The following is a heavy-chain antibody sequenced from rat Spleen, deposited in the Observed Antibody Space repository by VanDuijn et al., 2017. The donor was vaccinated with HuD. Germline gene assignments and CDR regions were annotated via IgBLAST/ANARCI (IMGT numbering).Heavy chain of an antibody. CDR2: ISSGAVNT. Sequence: EVQLAESDGGLVQPGRSLKLSCAASGFTYSNYVMAWVSHAPTKDLEWVASISSGAVNTYYRDSVTGRFPISRDSAQNTLYLQMSKLGSENTAIYYCAREYTTDYYYFRLVMDAWGQGASVTVSS. V-gene: IGHV5S13*01. D-gene: IGHD1-6*01. CDR1: GFTYSNYV. J-gene: IGHJ4*01. CDR3: AREYTTDYYYFRLVMDA.